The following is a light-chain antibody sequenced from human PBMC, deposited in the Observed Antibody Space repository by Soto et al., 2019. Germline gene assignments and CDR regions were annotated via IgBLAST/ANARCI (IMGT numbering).Light chain of an antibody. CDR2: EVS. V-gene: IGLV2-8*01. Sequence: QSALTQPPSASGSPGQSVTISCTGTSSDVGGYNYVSWYQQHPGKAPKLMIYEVSKWPSGVPDRFSGSKSGNTASLTVSGLQAEDEADYYCSSYAGSILYVFGTGTKLTVL. CDR3: SSYAGSILYV. CDR1: SSDVGGYNY. J-gene: IGLJ1*01.